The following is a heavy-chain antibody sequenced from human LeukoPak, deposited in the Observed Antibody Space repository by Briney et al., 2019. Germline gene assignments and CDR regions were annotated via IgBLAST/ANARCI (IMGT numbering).Heavy chain of an antibody. CDR3: AGYGSGSFYKAFDF. D-gene: IGHD3-10*01. V-gene: IGHV4-59*01. Sequence: SETLSLTCTVSGDSISSSYWSWIRQPPGKGLEWIGYIYYTGSSYYNPSLKSRATTSIDMSKNQFSLKLSSVTAADTAVYYCAGYGSGSFYKAFDFWGQGILVIVSS. CDR2: IYYTGSS. CDR1: GDSISSSY. J-gene: IGHJ4*02.